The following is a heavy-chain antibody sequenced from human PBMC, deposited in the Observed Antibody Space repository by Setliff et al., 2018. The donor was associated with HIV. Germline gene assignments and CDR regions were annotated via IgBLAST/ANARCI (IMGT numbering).Heavy chain of an antibody. Sequence: SETLSLTCSVSGGSLSSGSHYCTWLRQAAGKGLEWIGHFYTSGRTTYNPSLRSRVTISVDTSKNQFSLKLTSVTAADTAVYYCVRDNSYYYGSGGHHFYGVDVWGQGATVTVSS. CDR3: VRDNSYYYGSGGHHFYGVDV. D-gene: IGHD3-10*01. J-gene: IGHJ6*02. V-gene: IGHV4-61*09. CDR2: FYTSGRT. CDR1: GGSLSSGSHY.